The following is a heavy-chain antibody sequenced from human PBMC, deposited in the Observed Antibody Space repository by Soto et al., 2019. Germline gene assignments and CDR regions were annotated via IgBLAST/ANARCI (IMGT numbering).Heavy chain of an antibody. J-gene: IGHJ4*02. V-gene: IGHV4-34*01. D-gene: IGHD3-22*01. Sequence: PSETLSLTCAVYGGSFSGYYWSWIRQPPGKGLEWIGEINHSGSTNYNPSLKSRVTISVDTSKNQFSLKLSSVTAADTAVYYCARPHTYYYDSSGYLDYWGQGTLVTVSS. CDR1: GGSFSGYY. CDR3: ARPHTYYYDSSGYLDY. CDR2: INHSGST.